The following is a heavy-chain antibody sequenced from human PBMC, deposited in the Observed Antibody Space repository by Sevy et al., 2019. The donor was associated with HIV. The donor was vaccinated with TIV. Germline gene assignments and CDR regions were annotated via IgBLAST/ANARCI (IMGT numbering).Heavy chain of an antibody. CDR3: ARRKNEDSDTFDD. D-gene: IGHD2-15*01. CDR2: FFHSDSP. Sequence: SETLSLTCSVSGNSLSSDDYYWSWVRQPPGNGLDWIAYFFHSDSPKYRPSLKSRLTISIDTSKNLSSLKVTSVTDADSAVYYCARRKNEDSDTFDDRGRGTPATVSS. J-gene: IGHJ4*02. V-gene: IGHV4-30-4*08. CDR1: GNSLSSDDYY.